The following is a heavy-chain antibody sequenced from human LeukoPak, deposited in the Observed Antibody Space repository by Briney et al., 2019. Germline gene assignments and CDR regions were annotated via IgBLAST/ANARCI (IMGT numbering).Heavy chain of an antibody. D-gene: IGHD5-24*01. CDR3: ASDMATILSVDY. V-gene: IGHV3-23*01. Sequence: GGSLRLSCAASGFTFSSYAMSWVRQAPGKGLEWVSAISGSGGSTYYADSVKGRFTISRDNSKNTLYLQMNSLRAGDTAVYYCASDMATILSVDYWGQGTLVTVSS. CDR2: ISGSGGST. CDR1: GFTFSSYA. J-gene: IGHJ4*02.